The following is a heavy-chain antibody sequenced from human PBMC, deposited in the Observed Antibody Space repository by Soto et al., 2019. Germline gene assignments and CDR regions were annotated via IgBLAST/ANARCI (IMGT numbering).Heavy chain of an antibody. V-gene: IGHV4-4*02. CDR1: GGSISNNRW. J-gene: IGHJ5*02. CDR3: AGQWAAGYGAFDP. Sequence: QVKLQESGPGLEKPSGTLSLTCAVSGGSISNNRWWTWVRQAPGKGLEWIGEIHDRGSTNYNLSLKSRATVSIDRAKTQFSLEMRAGTAADTAVYYCAGQWAAGYGAFDPWGQGTLVTVSS. D-gene: IGHD3-9*01. CDR2: IHDRGST.